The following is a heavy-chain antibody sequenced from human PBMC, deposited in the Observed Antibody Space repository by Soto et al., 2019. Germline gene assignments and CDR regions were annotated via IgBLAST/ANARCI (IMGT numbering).Heavy chain of an antibody. Sequence: SETLSLTCTVSGGSISSYYWSWIRQPPGKGLEWIGYIYYSGSTNYNPSLKSRVTISVDTSKNQFSLKLSSVTAADTAVYYCARIPRDYYYGMDVWGQGTTVTVS. CDR2: IYYSGST. CDR3: ARIPRDYYYGMDV. CDR1: GGSISSYY. J-gene: IGHJ6*02. V-gene: IGHV4-59*01.